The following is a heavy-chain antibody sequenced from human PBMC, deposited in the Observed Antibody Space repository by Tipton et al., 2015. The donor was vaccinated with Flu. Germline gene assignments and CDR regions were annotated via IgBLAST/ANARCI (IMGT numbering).Heavy chain of an antibody. J-gene: IGHJ4*02. CDR1: GFTFSSYG. D-gene: IGHD3-22*01. Sequence: SLRLSCAASGFTFSSYGMHWVRQAPGKGLEWVAVISYDGSNKYYADSVKGRFTISRDNSKNTLYLQMNSLRAEDTAVYYCAKDPSYYYDSSGYLDYWGQGTLVTVSS. CDR2: ISYDGSNK. V-gene: IGHV3-30*18. CDR3: AKDPSYYYDSSGYLDY.